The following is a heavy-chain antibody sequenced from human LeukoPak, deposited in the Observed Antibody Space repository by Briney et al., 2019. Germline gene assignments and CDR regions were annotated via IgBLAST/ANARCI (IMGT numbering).Heavy chain of an antibody. V-gene: IGHV1-18*04. CDR1: GYTFTGYY. Sequence: ASVKVSCKASGYTFTGYYMHWVRQAPGQGLEWMGWISAYNGNTNYAQKLQGRVTMTTDTSTSTAYMELRSLRSDGTAVYYCARSFDYYFDYWGQGTLVTVSS. CDR2: ISAYNGNT. CDR3: ARSFDYYFDY. J-gene: IGHJ4*02.